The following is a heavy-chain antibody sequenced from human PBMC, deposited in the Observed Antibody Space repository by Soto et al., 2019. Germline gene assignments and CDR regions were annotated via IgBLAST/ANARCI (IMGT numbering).Heavy chain of an antibody. CDR2: ISAYNGNT. CDR3: VRGGSYEANLQL. J-gene: IGHJ1*01. Sequence: QVHLVQSGAEVKKPGASVKVSCKASGYTFTNYGISWVRQAPGQGLEWMGWISAYNGNTNYAQSLQGRVNMTTDTSTTTAYMGLRSLTSDDTAVYYCVRGGSYEANLQLWGQGTLVTVSS. D-gene: IGHD1-26*01. V-gene: IGHV1-18*01. CDR1: GYTFTNYG.